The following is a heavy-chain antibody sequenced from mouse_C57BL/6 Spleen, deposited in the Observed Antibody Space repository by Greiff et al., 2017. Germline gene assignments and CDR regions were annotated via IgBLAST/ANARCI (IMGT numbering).Heavy chain of an antibody. D-gene: IGHD1-1*01. CDR3: AGGGYGRSYYLYFDD. V-gene: IGHV14-2*01. CDR1: GFNIKDYY. Sequence: VQLQQSGAELVKPGASVKLSCTASGFNIKDYYMHWVKQRTEQGLEWIGRIDPEDGETKYAPKFQGKATITADTSSNASYLQHRSLTSEDTAVYYGAGGGYGRSYYLYFDDWGTGTTVTVSA. J-gene: IGHJ1*03. CDR2: IDPEDGET.